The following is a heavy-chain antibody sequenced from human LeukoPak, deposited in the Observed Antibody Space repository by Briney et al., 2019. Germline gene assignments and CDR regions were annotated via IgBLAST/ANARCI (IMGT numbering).Heavy chain of an antibody. Sequence: PSETLSLTCAVYGGSFSGYYWSWIRQPPGKGLEWIGEINHSGSTNYNPSLKSRVTISVDTSKNQFSLKLSSVTAADTAVYYCARDSGWWRFDFWGQGTLVTVSS. CDR2: INHSGST. CDR1: GGSFSGYY. CDR3: ARDSGWWRFDF. V-gene: IGHV4-34*01. D-gene: IGHD6-13*01. J-gene: IGHJ4*02.